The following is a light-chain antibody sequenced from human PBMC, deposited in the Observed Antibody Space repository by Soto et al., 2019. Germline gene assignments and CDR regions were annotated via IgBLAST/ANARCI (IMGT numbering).Light chain of an antibody. CDR2: GAS. J-gene: IGKJ1*01. CDR3: QQYNNWPSWT. V-gene: IGKV3-15*01. CDR1: QSVSSN. Sequence: EIVMTQSTATLSVSPGERATLSCRASQSVSSNLAWYQQKPGQAPRLLIYGASTRATGIPARFSGSWSGTEFTLTISSLQSEDFAVYYCQQYNNWPSWTFGQGTKVEIK.